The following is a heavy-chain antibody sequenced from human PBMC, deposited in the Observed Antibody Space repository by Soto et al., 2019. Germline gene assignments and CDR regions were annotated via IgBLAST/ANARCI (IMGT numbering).Heavy chain of an antibody. J-gene: IGHJ4*02. D-gene: IGHD1-26*01. Sequence: SETLSLTCAVYGGSFSGYYWSWIRQPPGKGLEWIGEINHSGSTNYNPSLKSRVTISVDTSKNQFSLKLSSVTAADTAVYYCARAPIVGAPIVYWGQGTLVTVSS. V-gene: IGHV4-34*01. CDR1: GGSFSGYY. CDR2: INHSGST. CDR3: ARAPIVGAPIVY.